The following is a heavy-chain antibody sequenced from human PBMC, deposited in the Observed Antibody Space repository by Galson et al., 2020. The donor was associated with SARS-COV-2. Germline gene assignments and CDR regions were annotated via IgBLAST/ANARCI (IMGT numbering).Heavy chain of an antibody. CDR2: ISASGANT. Sequence: GGSLRLSCAASGFTFSSSGMTWVRQGPGKGPEWVTGISASGANTYYRDSVKGRFTISRDNSKNTVYLQLNSLRVEDTGVYYCVKDQGWLHVSWGAGTLVTVSS. V-gene: IGHV3-23*01. CDR1: GFTFSSSG. J-gene: IGHJ5*02. D-gene: IGHD5-12*01. CDR3: VKDQGWLHVS.